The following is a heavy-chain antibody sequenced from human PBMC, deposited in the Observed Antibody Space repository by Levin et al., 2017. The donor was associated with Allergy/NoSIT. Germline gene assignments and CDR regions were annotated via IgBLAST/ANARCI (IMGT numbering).Heavy chain of an antibody. Sequence: GGSLRLSCAASGFTFSSYAMHWVRQAPGKGLEWVAVISYDGSNKYYADSVKGRFTISRDNSKNTLYLQMNSLRAEDTAVYYCARDPVAIVVVVAAGVDYWGQGTLVTVSS. CDR3: ARDPVAIVVVVAAGVDY. CDR2: ISYDGSNK. V-gene: IGHV3-30-3*01. CDR1: GFTFSSYA. D-gene: IGHD2-15*01. J-gene: IGHJ4*02.